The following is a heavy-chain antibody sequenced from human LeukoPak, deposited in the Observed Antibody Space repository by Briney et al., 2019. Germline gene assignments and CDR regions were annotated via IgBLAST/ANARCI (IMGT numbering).Heavy chain of an antibody. V-gene: IGHV4-4*07. Sequence: SETLSLTCTVSGASISSYFWSWIRQPAGKGLVWIGRISSSRSSVYKTSLRSRVTMSLDPSKNQFSLRLGSVTAADTAVYYCAAFRYDGDVFYPEDFWGLGTLVTASS. J-gene: IGHJ4*02. D-gene: IGHD2-21*01. CDR3: AAFRYDGDVFYPEDF. CDR2: ISSSRSS. CDR1: GASISSYF.